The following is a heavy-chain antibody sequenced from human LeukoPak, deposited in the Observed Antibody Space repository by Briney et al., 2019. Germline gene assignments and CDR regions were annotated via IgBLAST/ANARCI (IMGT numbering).Heavy chain of an antibody. CDR2: ISGSGGST. CDR3: AKDKWLQLGRIFDY. J-gene: IGHJ4*02. CDR1: GFTFSNYA. V-gene: IGHV3-23*01. Sequence: GGSLRLSCVASGFTFSNYAMSWVRQAPGKGLEWVSAISGSGGSTYYADSVKGRFTISRDNSKNTLYLQMNSLRAEDTAVYYCAKDKWLQLGRIFDYWGQGTLVTVSS. D-gene: IGHD5-12*01.